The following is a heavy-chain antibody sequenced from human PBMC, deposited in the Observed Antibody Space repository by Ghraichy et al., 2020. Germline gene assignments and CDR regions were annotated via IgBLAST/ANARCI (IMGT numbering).Heavy chain of an antibody. D-gene: IGHD3-10*01. CDR3: ARRALWFGETSYYYYGMDV. J-gene: IGHJ6*02. CDR1: GFTFNSYD. V-gene: IGHV3-23*01. CDR2: ISSSGGST. Sequence: GGSLRLSCAASGFTFNSYDMTWVRQAPGQGLEWVSGISSSGGSTHYADSVKGRFTISRDNSKNTLYLQMNSLRAEDTAVYYCARRALWFGETSYYYYGMDVWGQVTTVTVSS.